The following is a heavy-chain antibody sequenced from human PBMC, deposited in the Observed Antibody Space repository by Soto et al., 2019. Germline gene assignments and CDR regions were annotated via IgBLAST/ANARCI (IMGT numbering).Heavy chain of an antibody. CDR2: IYYSGST. CDR1: GGSISSYY. Sequence: PSETLSLTCTVSGGSISSYYWSWIRQPPGKGLEWIGYIYYSGSTNYNPSLKSRVTISVDTSKNQFSLKLSSVTAADTAVYYCARLGSSGWSPYYYYYYGMDVWGQGTTVTVSS. J-gene: IGHJ6*02. V-gene: IGHV4-59*08. CDR3: ARLGSSGWSPYYYYYYGMDV. D-gene: IGHD6-19*01.